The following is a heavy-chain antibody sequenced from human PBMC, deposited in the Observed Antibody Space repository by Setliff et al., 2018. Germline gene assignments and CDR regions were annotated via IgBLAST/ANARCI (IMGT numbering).Heavy chain of an antibody. J-gene: IGHJ4*02. V-gene: IGHV4-34*01. CDR2: INHSGST. CDR3: ARGRIQLWKYYFDY. CDR1: GGSFSGYY. D-gene: IGHD5-18*01. Sequence: PSETLSLTCAVYGGSFSGYYRSWIRQPPGKGLEWIGEINHSGSTNYNPSLKSRVTISVDTSKNQFSLKLSSVTAADTAVYYCARGRIQLWKYYFDYWGQGTLVTVSS.